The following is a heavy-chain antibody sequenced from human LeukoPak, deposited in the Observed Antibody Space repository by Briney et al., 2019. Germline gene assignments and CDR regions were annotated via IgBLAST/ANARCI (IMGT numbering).Heavy chain of an antibody. CDR2: INHSGST. CDR3: AGYCSSTSCPDMQGYYYYGMDV. CDR1: GGSFSGYY. D-gene: IGHD2-2*01. V-gene: IGHV4-34*01. J-gene: IGHJ6*02. Sequence: PSETLSLTCAVYGGSFSGYYWSWIRQPPGKGLERIGEINHSGSTNYNPSLKSRVTISVDTSKNQFSLKLSSVTAADTAVYYCAGYCSSTSCPDMQGYYYYGMDVWGQGTTVTVSS.